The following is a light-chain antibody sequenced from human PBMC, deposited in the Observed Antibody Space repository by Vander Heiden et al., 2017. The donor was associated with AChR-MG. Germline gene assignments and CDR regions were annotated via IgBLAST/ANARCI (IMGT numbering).Light chain of an antibody. CDR2: EVS. Sequence: QSALTQPASVSGSPGQAITISCTGTSSDVGSYNLVSWYQQHPDKAPKLMIYEVSKRPSGVSNRFSGSKSGNTASLTISGLQAEDEGDYYCCSYAGSTTFEVFGGGTKLTVL. J-gene: IGLJ3*02. CDR3: CSYAGSTTFEV. V-gene: IGLV2-23*02. CDR1: SSDVGSYNL.